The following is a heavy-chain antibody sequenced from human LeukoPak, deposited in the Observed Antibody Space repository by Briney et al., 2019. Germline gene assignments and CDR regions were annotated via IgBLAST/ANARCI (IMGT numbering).Heavy chain of an antibody. J-gene: IGHJ4*02. D-gene: IGHD6-13*01. CDR3: AREGSVAAFGPRRPFDN. Sequence: GGSLRLSCAASGLSFSDYSMDWVRQAPGKGLEYVSAISSNGDSTNYANSVRGRFTISRDNSKNTLYLQMGSLRAEDMAVYYCAREGSVAAFGPRRPFDNWGQGTLVTVSS. CDR1: GLSFSDYS. V-gene: IGHV3-64*01. CDR2: ISSNGDST.